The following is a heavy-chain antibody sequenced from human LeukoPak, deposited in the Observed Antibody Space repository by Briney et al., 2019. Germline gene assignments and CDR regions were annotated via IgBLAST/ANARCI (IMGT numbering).Heavy chain of an antibody. J-gene: IGHJ3*02. CDR3: GRFGELGLWAFDI. V-gene: IGHV4-59*01. CDR1: GGSISSYY. Sequence: SDTRSLTCTVSGGSISSYYWSWIRQPPGKGLEWIGYIYYSGSTNYNPSLKSRVTISVDTSKNQFSLKLSSVTAADTAVYYCGRFGELGLWAFDIWGQGTMVTVSS. D-gene: IGHD3-10*01. CDR2: IYYSGST.